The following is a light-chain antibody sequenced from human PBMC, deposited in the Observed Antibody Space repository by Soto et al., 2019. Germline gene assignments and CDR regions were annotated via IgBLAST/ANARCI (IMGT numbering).Light chain of an antibody. V-gene: IGKV1-5*01. CDR1: QNIRVW. J-gene: IGKJ2*01. CDR3: QQYDSSSPT. CDR2: DDS. Sequence: DIQMTQSPSTLSASVGDGVTITCRASQNIRVWLAWYQQRPGKAPKFLIYDDSNLATGVSSRFSGSGSGTEFPLTIRSLQPDDFATYYCQQYDSSSPTFGQGTKLEIK.